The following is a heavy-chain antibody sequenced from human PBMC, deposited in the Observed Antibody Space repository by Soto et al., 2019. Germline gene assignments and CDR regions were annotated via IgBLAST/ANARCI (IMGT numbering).Heavy chain of an antibody. J-gene: IGHJ4*02. Sequence: GESLKISCKGSGYSFTSYWISWVRQMPGKGLEWMGRIDPSDSYTNYSPSFQGHVTISADKSISTAYLQWSSLKASDTAMYYCARRAYDFWSGYSYFDYWGQGTLVTVSS. CDR3: ARRAYDFWSGYSYFDY. D-gene: IGHD3-3*01. CDR1: GYSFTSYW. CDR2: IDPSDSYT. V-gene: IGHV5-10-1*01.